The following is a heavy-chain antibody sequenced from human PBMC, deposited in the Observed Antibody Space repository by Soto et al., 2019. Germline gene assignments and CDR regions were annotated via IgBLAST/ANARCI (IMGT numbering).Heavy chain of an antibody. CDR2: IYYSGST. CDR3: ASTYCTNGVCYGPDAFDI. V-gene: IGHV4-59*01. Sequence: SETLSLTCTVSGGSISSYYWSWIRQPPGKGLEWIGYIYYSGSTNYNPSLKSRVTISVDTSKNQFSLKLSSVTAADTAVYYCASTYCTNGVCYGPDAFDIWGQGTMVTVSS. D-gene: IGHD2-8*01. CDR1: GGSISSYY. J-gene: IGHJ3*02.